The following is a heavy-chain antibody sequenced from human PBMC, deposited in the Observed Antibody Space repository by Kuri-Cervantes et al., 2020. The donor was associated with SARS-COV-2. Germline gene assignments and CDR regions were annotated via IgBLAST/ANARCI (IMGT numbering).Heavy chain of an antibody. D-gene: IGHD3-16*01. CDR2: IYYSGST. V-gene: IGHV4-59*12. J-gene: IGHJ6*02. CDR1: GGSISSYY. CDR3: ARGWGTREYYYYYGMDV. Sequence: SCTVSGGSISSYYWSWIRQPPGRGLEWIGYIYYSGSTNYNPSLKSRVTVSVDTSKNQFSLKLSSVTAADTAVYYCARGWGTREYYYYYGMDVWGQETTVTVSS.